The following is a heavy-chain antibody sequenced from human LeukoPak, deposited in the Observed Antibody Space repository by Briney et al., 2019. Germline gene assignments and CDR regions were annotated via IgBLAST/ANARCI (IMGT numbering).Heavy chain of an antibody. J-gene: IGHJ4*02. D-gene: IGHD6-13*01. CDR3: AWGALVAAGYIDY. CDR2: IYTSGST. V-gene: IGHV4-4*07. Sequence: PSETLSLTCTVSGGSISSYYWNWIRQPAGKGLEWIGRIYTSGSTNYNPSLKSRVTMSVDTSKNQFSLKLSSVTAADTAVYYCAWGALVAAGYIDYWGQGTLVTVSS. CDR1: GGSISSYY.